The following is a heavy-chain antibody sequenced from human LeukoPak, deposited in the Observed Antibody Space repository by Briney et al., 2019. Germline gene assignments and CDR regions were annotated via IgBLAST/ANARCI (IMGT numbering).Heavy chain of an antibody. Sequence: GGSLGLSCAASGFTFSSYGMHWVRQAPGKGLEWVAVISYDGSNKYYADSVKGRFTISRDNAKNSLYLQMNSLRAEDTAIYYCTRVGYIDEGIDYWGQGTLVTVSS. V-gene: IGHV3-30*03. D-gene: IGHD5-24*01. J-gene: IGHJ4*02. CDR2: ISYDGSNK. CDR1: GFTFSSYG. CDR3: TRVGYIDEGIDY.